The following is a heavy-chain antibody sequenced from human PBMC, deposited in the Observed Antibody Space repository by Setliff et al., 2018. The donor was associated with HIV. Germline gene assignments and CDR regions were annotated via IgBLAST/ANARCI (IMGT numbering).Heavy chain of an antibody. CDR2: VDYTGIT. Sequence: SETLSLTCTVSGGSISTNNFFWGWLRQPPGKGLEWIGTVDYTGITTYIPSFENRVTIEVDTSKNQFSLKLHSVSAADTALYYCARHSRRGWFDSWGQGTLVTVSS. CDR3: ARHSRRGWFDS. J-gene: IGHJ5*01. D-gene: IGHD1-1*01. V-gene: IGHV4-39*07. CDR1: GGSISTNNFF.